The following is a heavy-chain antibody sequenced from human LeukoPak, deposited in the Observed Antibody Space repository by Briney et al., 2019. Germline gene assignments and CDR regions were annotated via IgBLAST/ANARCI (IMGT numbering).Heavy chain of an antibody. CDR2: ISSSSSSI. V-gene: IGHV3-48*02. D-gene: IGHD6-13*01. Sequence: PGGSLRPSCAASELTFSNFGMNWVRQAPGKGLEWVSYISSSSSSIYYADSVRGRFTISRDNAKNSLYLQMNSLRDEDTAVYYCARDSGGSSGWYYFDYWGQGTLVTVSS. CDR3: ARDSGGSSGWYYFDY. J-gene: IGHJ4*02. CDR1: ELTFSNFG.